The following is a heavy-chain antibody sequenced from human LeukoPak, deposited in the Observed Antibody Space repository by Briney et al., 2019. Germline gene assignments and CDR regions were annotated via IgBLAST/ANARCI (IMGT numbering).Heavy chain of an antibody. V-gene: IGHV3-9*01. Sequence: PGGSLRLSCAASGFTFDDYAMHWVRQAPGKGLEWVSGISWNRGSIGYADSVKGRFTISRDNAKNSLFLQMNSLRAEDTAVYYCARHSRVVPAVYYMDVWGKGTTVTVSS. CDR3: ARHSRVVPAVYYMDV. CDR1: GFTFDDYA. J-gene: IGHJ6*03. D-gene: IGHD2-2*01. CDR2: ISWNRGSI.